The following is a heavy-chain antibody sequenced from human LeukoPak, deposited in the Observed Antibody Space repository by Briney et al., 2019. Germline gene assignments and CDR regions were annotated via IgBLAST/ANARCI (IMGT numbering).Heavy chain of an antibody. CDR3: ACVALARLAFDI. Sequence: GGSLRLSCAASGFTFSTYSMIWVRQAPGKGLEWVSYISSSSNTIKYADSVKGRFTISRDNAKNSLYLQMNSLRAEDTAVYYCACVALARLAFDIWGQGTMVTVSS. D-gene: IGHD2-15*01. CDR2: ISSSSNTI. CDR1: GFTFSTYS. J-gene: IGHJ3*02. V-gene: IGHV3-48*04.